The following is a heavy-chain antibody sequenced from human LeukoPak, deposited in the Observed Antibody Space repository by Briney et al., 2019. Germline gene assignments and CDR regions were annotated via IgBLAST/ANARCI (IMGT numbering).Heavy chain of an antibody. J-gene: IGHJ4*02. CDR3: ARGGRDNLTGTTFKYDY. D-gene: IGHD1-7*01. V-gene: IGHV4-34*01. Sequence: GSLRLSCAVYGGSFSGYYWSWIRQPPGKGLEWIGQINHSGSTNYNPSLKSRVTISVHTSKNQFSLKLSSVTAADTAVYYCARGGRDNLTGTTFKYDYWGQGTLVTVSS. CDR1: GGSFSGYY. CDR2: INHSGST.